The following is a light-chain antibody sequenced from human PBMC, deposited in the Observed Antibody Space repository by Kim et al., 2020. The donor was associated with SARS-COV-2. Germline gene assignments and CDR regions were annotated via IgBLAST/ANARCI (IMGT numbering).Light chain of an antibody. CDR2: AAS. J-gene: IGKJ1*01. CDR3: QQSYSTPWT. CDR1: QGIGSY. V-gene: IGKV1-39*01. Sequence: DIQMTQSPSSLSASVGDRVTITCRASQGIGSYLNWYQQKPGKAPKLLIYAASSLQSGVPSRFSGSGSGTDFTLTISSLQPEDFATYYCQQSYSTPWTFGQGTKVDIK.